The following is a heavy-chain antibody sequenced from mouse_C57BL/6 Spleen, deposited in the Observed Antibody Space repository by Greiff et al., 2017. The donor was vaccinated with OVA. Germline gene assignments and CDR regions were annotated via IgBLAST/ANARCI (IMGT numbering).Heavy chain of an antibody. Sequence: VQLQQPGAELVRPGPSVQLSCKASGYTFTSYWMHWVQQRPGQGLEWLGVIDPSDSYTNYTPTFKGQATLTVAPSSSTAYLQLSSLTSEDSAVDDCARTAGYAMDYWGQGTSVTGSS. J-gene: IGHJ4*01. CDR2: IDPSDSYT. D-gene: IGHD4-1*01. CDR1: GYTFTSYW. CDR3: ARTAGYAMDY. V-gene: IGHV1-59*01.